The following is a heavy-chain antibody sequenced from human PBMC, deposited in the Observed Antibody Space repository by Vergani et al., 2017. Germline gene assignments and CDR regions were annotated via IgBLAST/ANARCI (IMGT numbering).Heavy chain of an antibody. D-gene: IGHD3-22*01. CDR2: ISGSGGST. CDR3: SEKELRSYDIDY. CDR1: GFTFSSYA. Sequence: EVQLLESGGGLVQPGGSLRLSCAASGFTFSSYAMSWVRQAPGKGLEWVSAISGSGGSTYYADSVKGRFTISRDNSKNTLYLQMNNLRAEDTAVYYCSEKELRSYDIDYWGQGTLVTVSS. V-gene: IGHV3-23*01. J-gene: IGHJ4*02.